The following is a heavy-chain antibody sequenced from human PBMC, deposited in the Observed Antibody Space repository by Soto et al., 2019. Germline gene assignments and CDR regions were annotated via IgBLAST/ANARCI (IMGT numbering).Heavy chain of an antibody. Sequence: SETLSLTCTVSGGSISSGGYYWSWIRQHPGKGLEWIGYIHYSGSTYYNPSLKSRVTISVDTSKNQFSLKLSSVTAADTAVYYCARDSGYAGDYYYYGMDVWGQGTTVTVSS. CDR2: IHYSGST. J-gene: IGHJ6*02. CDR3: ARDSGYAGDYYYYGMDV. V-gene: IGHV4-31*03. D-gene: IGHD3-10*01. CDR1: GGSISSGGYY.